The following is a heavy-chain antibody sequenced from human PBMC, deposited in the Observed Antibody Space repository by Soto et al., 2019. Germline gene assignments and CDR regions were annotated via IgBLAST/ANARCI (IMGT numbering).Heavy chain of an antibody. Sequence: QLQLVQSGAEVERPGASVRVSCKAYGYPFSKYGISWIRQAPGQGLEWMGWIKPGNGDTNYAQKFQGRVTMTKDTSSNTAYMELRSLRSDDTAVYYCATSYDSGFDPWGQGTLVSVSS. CDR3: ATSYDSGFDP. D-gene: IGHD5-12*01. CDR2: IKPGNGDT. J-gene: IGHJ5*02. V-gene: IGHV1-18*04. CDR1: GYPFSKYG.